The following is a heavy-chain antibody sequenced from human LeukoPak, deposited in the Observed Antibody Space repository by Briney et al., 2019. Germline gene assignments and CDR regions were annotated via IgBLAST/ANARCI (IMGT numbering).Heavy chain of an antibody. V-gene: IGHV7-4-1*02. CDR3: ARDLSYYDFWSGYRLFDY. CDR1: GYTFTGYY. D-gene: IGHD3-3*01. CDR2: INTNTGNP. J-gene: IGHJ4*02. Sequence: ASVKVSCKASGYTFTGYYMHWVRQAPGQGLEWMGWINTNTGNPTYAQGFTGRFVFSLDTSVSTAYLQISSLKAEDTAVYYCARDLSYYDFWSGYRLFDYWGQGTLVTVSS.